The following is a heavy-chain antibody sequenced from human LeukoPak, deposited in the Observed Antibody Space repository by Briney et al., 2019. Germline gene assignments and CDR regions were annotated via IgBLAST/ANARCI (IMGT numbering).Heavy chain of an antibody. CDR3: ARDPNDFWSGYHYYYYYYVDV. CDR1: GFTFSNAW. D-gene: IGHD3-3*01. CDR2: ISSSGSTI. Sequence: GGSLRLSCAASGFTFSNAWMSWVRQAPGKGLEWVSYISSSGSTIYYADSVKGRFTISRDNSKNTLYLQMNSLRAEDTAVYYCARDPNDFWSGYHYYYYYYVDVWGKGTTVTVSS. J-gene: IGHJ6*03. V-gene: IGHV3-48*01.